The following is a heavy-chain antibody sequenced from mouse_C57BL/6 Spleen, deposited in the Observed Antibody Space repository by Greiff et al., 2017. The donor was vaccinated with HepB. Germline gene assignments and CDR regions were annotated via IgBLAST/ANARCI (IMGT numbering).Heavy chain of an antibody. Sequence: DVQLVESGGGLVKPGGSLKLSCAASGFTFSSYAMSWVRQTPEKRLEWVATISDGGSYTYYPDNVKGRFTISRDNAKNNLYLQMSHLKSEDTAMYYCARTPIYDGYYGFAYWGQGTLVTVSA. CDR1: GFTFSSYA. J-gene: IGHJ3*01. V-gene: IGHV5-4*01. CDR2: ISDGGSYT. D-gene: IGHD2-3*01. CDR3: ARTPIYDGYYGFAY.